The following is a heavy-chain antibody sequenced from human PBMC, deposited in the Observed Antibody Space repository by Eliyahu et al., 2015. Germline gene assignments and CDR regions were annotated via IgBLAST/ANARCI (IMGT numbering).Heavy chain of an antibody. CDR2: IYYSGSA. D-gene: IGHD2-15*01. Sequence: LEWIGSIYYSGSAYYSPSLKSRVILSXDTSKNHFSLQLRXVTAADTAVYYCARVWGCSGGSCSSGKNWFDPWGQGTLVTVSS. V-gene: IGHV4-39*07. CDR3: ARVWGCSGGSCSSGKNWFDP. J-gene: IGHJ5*02.